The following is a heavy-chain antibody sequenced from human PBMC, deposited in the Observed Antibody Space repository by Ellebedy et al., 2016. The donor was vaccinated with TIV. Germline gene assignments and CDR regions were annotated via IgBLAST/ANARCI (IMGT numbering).Heavy chain of an antibody. Sequence: GSLRLXCTVHGGSFLGYYWSWIRQSPGKGLQWIGEINPSGGTNYTTSLKSRLTMSIDTSKRQISLNLKSATAADTAVYYCARGRTVTVTDPKYFDYWGRGALVTVSS. CDR3: ARGRTVTVTDPKYFDY. CDR1: GGSFLGYY. J-gene: IGHJ4*02. V-gene: IGHV4-34*01. CDR2: INPSGGT. D-gene: IGHD4-17*01.